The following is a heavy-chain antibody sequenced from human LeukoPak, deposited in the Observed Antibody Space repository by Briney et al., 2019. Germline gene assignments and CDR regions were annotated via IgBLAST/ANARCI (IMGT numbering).Heavy chain of an antibody. J-gene: IGHJ4*02. Sequence: PGGSLRLSCAASGFTFSSYAMHWVRQAPGKGLEWVAVISYDGSNKYYAGSVKGRFTISRDNSKNTLYLQMNSLRAEDTAVYYCARGRFDYWGQGTLVTVSS. CDR1: GFTFSSYA. D-gene: IGHD3-16*01. CDR2: ISYDGSNK. CDR3: ARGRFDY. V-gene: IGHV3-30*04.